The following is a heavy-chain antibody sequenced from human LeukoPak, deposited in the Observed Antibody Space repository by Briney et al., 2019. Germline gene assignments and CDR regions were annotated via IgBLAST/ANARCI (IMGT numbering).Heavy chain of an antibody. D-gene: IGHD6-19*01. V-gene: IGHV4-59*08. CDR2: IHYSGTT. CDR3: ATKTPSSSGWYGSDAFDI. CDR1: NGSIGSFY. Sequence: SETLSPICTVSNGSIGSFYWNWIRQSPGKGLEWIGYIHYSGTTTYNPSLKSRLTISVDTSKNRFSLKLSSVTAADTAVYYCATKTPSSSGWYGSDAFDIWGQGTTVTVSS. J-gene: IGHJ3*02.